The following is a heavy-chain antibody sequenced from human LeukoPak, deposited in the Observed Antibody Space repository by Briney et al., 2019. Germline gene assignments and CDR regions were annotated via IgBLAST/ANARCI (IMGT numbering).Heavy chain of an antibody. Sequence: PGGSLRLSCAASGFTFSTYVLSWVRQAPGKGLEWVSAIGGSGPDTFYADSVRGRFTISRDNSKNTLYLQMNSLRAEDTAVYYCAKGTTGQSGVFQHWGQGTLVTVSS. D-gene: IGHD2/OR15-2a*01. J-gene: IGHJ1*01. V-gene: IGHV3-23*01. CDR1: GFTFSTYV. CDR2: IGGSGPDT. CDR3: AKGTTGQSGVFQH.